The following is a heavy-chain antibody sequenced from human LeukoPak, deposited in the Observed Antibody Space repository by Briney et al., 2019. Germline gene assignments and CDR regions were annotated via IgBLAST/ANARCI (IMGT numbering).Heavy chain of an antibody. CDR1: GFTFRSYW. Sequence: GGSLRLSCVASGFTFRSYWMGWVRQAPGKGLEWVANIKRDGSEKYYVDSVKGRFTISRDNAKNSLYLQMNSLRAEDTAIYFCARDSAHPNWFDPWGQGTLVTVSS. CDR3: ARDSAHPNWFDP. V-gene: IGHV3-7*05. CDR2: IKRDGSEK. J-gene: IGHJ5*02.